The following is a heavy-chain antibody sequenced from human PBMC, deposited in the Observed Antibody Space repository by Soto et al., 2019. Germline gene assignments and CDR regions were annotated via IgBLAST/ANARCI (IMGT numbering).Heavy chain of an antibody. Sequence: SETLSLTCAVYGGSFSGYYWSWIRQPPGKGLEWIGEINHSGSTNYNPSLKSRVTISVDTSKNQFSLKLSSVTAADTAVYYCARAKYCSGGSCYLRDDAFDIWGHGTMVTV. V-gene: IGHV4-34*01. D-gene: IGHD2-15*01. CDR3: ARAKYCSGGSCYLRDDAFDI. CDR1: GGSFSGYY. J-gene: IGHJ3*02. CDR2: INHSGST.